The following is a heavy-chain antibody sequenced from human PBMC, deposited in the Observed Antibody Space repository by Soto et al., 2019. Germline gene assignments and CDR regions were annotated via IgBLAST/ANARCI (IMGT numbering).Heavy chain of an antibody. Sequence: ASVKVSCKASGYAFTWFYLHWVRRAPGQGLEWMGWINPNNGDTNYAQGFQGRVIMTRDTSITTAYMEVSRLRSDDTAVYYCARIRTYYYSSGSLNPWGQGTQVTVSS. D-gene: IGHD3-22*01. CDR2: INPNNGDT. V-gene: IGHV1-2*02. CDR3: ARIRTYYYSSGSLNP. J-gene: IGHJ5*02. CDR1: GYAFTWFY.